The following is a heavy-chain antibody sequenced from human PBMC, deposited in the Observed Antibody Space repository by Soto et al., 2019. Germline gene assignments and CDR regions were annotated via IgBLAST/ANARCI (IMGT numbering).Heavy chain of an antibody. Sequence: GESLKISCQCSGYTFSNFWIAWVRQLPGKGLEYMGIIYPGDSETRYSPSFHGKVTISADRSIGTAYLQWSSLEASDSAFYFCARSPRSSPYFDYWGQGALVTVSS. V-gene: IGHV5-51*01. CDR2: IYPGDSET. CDR1: GYTFSNFW. J-gene: IGHJ4*02. D-gene: IGHD6-13*01. CDR3: ARSPRSSPYFDY.